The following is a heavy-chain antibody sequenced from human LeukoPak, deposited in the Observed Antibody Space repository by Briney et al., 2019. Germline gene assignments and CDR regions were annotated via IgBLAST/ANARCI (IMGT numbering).Heavy chain of an antibody. D-gene: IGHD3-3*01. CDR2: INPNSGGT. Sequence: GASVTVSCTASGGTFSSYAISWVRQAPGQGLEWMGRINPNSGGTNSAQKFQGRVTMTRDTSISTVYMDLSRLTSDDTAVYYCARVSSRAKEWDFDYWGQGTLVTVSS. CDR3: ARVSSRAKEWDFDY. J-gene: IGHJ4*02. V-gene: IGHV1-2*06. CDR1: GGTFSSYA.